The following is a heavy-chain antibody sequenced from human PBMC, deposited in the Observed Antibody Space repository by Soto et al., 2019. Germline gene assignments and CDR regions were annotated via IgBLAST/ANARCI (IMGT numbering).Heavy chain of an antibody. V-gene: IGHV3-21*01. CDR1: GNSCNNYT. J-gene: IGHJ4*02. Sequence: GGSLRLSCVASGNSCNNYTMNWVRQAPGKGLEWISSISGRSSYIYYGGSLKGRFSISRDNNKKSLYLQMNSLRADDTAVYYCATAEWHIPAFWGQGVPVPVSS. D-gene: IGHD2-2*02. CDR3: ATAEWHIPAF. CDR2: ISGRSSYI.